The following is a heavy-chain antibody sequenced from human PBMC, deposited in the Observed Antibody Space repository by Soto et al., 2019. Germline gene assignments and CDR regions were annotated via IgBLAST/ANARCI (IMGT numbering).Heavy chain of an antibody. CDR1: GGSFSGYY. V-gene: IGHV4-34*01. CDR3: ARGRRRGSYFLPSDFDY. CDR2: INHSGST. D-gene: IGHD1-26*01. Sequence: SETLSLTCAVYGGSFSGYYWSWIRQPPGKGLEWIGEINHSGSTNYNPSLRSRVTISVDTSKNQFSLKLSSVTAADTAVYYCARGRRRGSYFLPSDFDYWGQGTLVTVSS. J-gene: IGHJ4*02.